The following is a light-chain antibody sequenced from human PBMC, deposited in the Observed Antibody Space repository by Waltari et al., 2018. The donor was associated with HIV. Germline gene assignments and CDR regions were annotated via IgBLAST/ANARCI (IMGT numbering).Light chain of an antibody. CDR1: SSTIGAGYD. V-gene: IGLV1-40*01. CDR2: DNT. J-gene: IGLJ3*02. Sequence: QSVLTQPPSVSGAPGQRVTISCTGSSSTIGAGYDVHWYQQLPGTAPKLLIYDNTNRPSGVPDRFSGSKSGTSASLAITGLQAEDEAQYYCQSYDSGLSGSVFGGGTKLTV. CDR3: QSYDSGLSGSV.